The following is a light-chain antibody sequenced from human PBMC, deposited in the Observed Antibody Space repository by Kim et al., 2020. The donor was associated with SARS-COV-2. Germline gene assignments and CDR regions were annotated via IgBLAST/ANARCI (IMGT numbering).Light chain of an antibody. CDR1: SGSIRNYY. CDR2: EDH. V-gene: IGLV6-57*03. Sequence: KTVTMCCTRSSGSIRNYYVQWYQQRPGSAPTTAIYEDHQRPSGVPDRFSGSIDKSSNSASLTISGLKAEDEADYYCQSYDTSNPVVFGGGTQLTVL. CDR3: QSYDTSNPVV. J-gene: IGLJ2*01.